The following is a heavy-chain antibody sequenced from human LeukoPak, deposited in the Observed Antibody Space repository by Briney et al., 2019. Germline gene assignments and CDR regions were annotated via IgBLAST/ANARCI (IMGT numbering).Heavy chain of an antibody. V-gene: IGHV4-30-2*01. J-gene: IGHJ4*02. CDR3: ARSQFNYGSGSFLLPFDY. D-gene: IGHD3-10*01. CDR2: IYHSGST. CDR1: GGSISSGGYS. Sequence: SETLSLTCAVSGGSISSGGYSWSWIRQPPGKGPEWIGYIYHSGSTYYNPSLKSRVTISVDRSKNQFSLKLSSVTAADTAVYYCARSQFNYGSGSFLLPFDYWGQGTLVTVSS.